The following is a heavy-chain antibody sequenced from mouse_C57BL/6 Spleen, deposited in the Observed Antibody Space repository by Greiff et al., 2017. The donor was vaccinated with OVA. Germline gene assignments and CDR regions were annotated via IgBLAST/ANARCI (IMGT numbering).Heavy chain of an antibody. CDR3: ARMRYYYGSSPYYFDY. V-gene: IGHV5-6*02. J-gene: IGHJ2*01. CDR1: GFTFSSYG. Sequence: DVKLVESGGDLVKPGGSLKLSCAASGFTFSSYGMSWVRQTPDKRLEWVATISSGGSYTYYPDSVKGRFTISRDNAKNTLYLQMSSLKSEDTAMYYCARMRYYYGSSPYYFDYWGQGTTLTVSS. D-gene: IGHD1-1*01. CDR2: ISSGGSYT.